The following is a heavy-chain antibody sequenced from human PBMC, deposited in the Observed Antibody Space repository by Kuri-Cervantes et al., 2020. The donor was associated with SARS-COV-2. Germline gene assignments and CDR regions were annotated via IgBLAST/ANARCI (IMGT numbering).Heavy chain of an antibody. CDR3: ARAEGRKVFGVVIT. V-gene: IGHV1-18*04. CDR2: ISAYNGNT. CDR1: GYTFTSYG. J-gene: IGHJ5*02. D-gene: IGHD3-3*01. Sequence: ASVKVSCKASGYTFTSYGISWVRQAPGQGLEWMGWISAYNGNTNYAQKLQGRVTMTTDTSTSTAYMELRSLRSDDTAVYYCARAEGRKVFGVVITWGQGNLVNVSS.